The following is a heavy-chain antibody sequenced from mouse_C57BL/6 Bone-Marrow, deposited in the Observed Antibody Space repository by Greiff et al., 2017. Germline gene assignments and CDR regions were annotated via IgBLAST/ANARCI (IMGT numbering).Heavy chain of an antibody. CDR2: IRNKANGYTT. CDR3: ARSTTVVATDWYFDV. CDR1: GFTFTDYY. J-gene: IGHJ1*03. D-gene: IGHD1-1*01. Sequence: EVKLQESGGGLVQPGGSLSLSCAASGFTFTDYYMSWVRQPPGKALEWLGFIRNKANGYTTEYSASVKGRFTISRDNSQSSLYLQMNALRAEDSATYYCARSTTVVATDWYFDVWGTGTTVTVSS. V-gene: IGHV7-3*01.